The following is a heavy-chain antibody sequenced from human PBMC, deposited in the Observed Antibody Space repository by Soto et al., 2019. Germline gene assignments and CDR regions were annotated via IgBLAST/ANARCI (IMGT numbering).Heavy chain of an antibody. V-gene: IGHV3-30*18. Sequence: QEHLVESGGGVVQAGTSLRLSCAASGFRFNNYGMHWVRQAPGKGLERVAFVASDGNNKYYADSVKGRFTISRDNSKITMFLQVDSLRVDDTAIYYCAKDRVIQLLPIWPDPWGQGTLVTVSS. J-gene: IGHJ5*02. CDR3: AKDRVIQLLPIWPDP. CDR2: VASDGNNK. CDR1: GFRFNNYG. D-gene: IGHD2-2*01.